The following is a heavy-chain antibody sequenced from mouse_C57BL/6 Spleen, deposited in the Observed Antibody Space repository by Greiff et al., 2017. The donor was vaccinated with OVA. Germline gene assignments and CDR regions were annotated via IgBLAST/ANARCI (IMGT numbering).Heavy chain of an antibody. CDR3: ARVELREWYFDV. CDR2: IYPGSGNT. CDR1: GYSFTSYY. Sequence: VQLQESGPELVKPGASVKISCKASGYSFTSYYIHWVKQRPGQGLEWIGWIYPGSGNTKYNEKFKGKATLTADTSSSTAYMQLSSLTSEDSAVYYCARVELREWYFDVWGTGTTVTVSS. V-gene: IGHV1-66*01. D-gene: IGHD1-1*01. J-gene: IGHJ1*03.